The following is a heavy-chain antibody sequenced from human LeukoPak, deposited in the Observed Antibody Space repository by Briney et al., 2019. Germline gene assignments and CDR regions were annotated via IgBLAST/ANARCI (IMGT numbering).Heavy chain of an antibody. CDR1: GFTVSSNY. D-gene: IGHD2-21*02. J-gene: IGHJ5*02. Sequence: GGSLRLSCAASGFTVSSNYMSWVRQAPGKGLEWVSVIYSGGSTYYADSVKGRFTISRDNSKNTPYLQMNSLRAEDTAVYYCARVVTANTNWFDPWGQGTLVTVSS. CDR3: ARVVTANTNWFDP. V-gene: IGHV3-53*01. CDR2: IYSGGST.